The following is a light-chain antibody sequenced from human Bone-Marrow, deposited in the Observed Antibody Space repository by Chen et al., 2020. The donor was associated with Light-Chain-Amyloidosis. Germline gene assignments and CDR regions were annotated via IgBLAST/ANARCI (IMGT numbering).Light chain of an antibody. CDR1: QSVLYSSNNKNY. J-gene: IGKJ5*01. Sequence: IVITQSPYSLAVSLGERATLNCKSSQSVLYSSNNKNYLAWYQQKPGQPPKLLIYWASTRESGVLDRFSGSGSGTDFTLTISSLQAEDVAVYYCQQYYSTLPITFGLGTRLEIK. CDR2: WAS. CDR3: QQYYSTLPIT. V-gene: IGKV4-1*01.